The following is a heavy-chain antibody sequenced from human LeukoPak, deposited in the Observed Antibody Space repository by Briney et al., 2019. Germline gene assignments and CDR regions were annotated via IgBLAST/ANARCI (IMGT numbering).Heavy chain of an antibody. V-gene: IGHV3-23*01. CDR1: GFSFHTHA. D-gene: IGHD5-18*01. CDR3: AKDLGYSYGWVDY. J-gene: IGHJ4*02. Sequence: GGSLRLSCTASGFSFHTHAMRWVGQAPGKGLEWVSTISGNGAQTFSAGSVKGRFTISRDNSRTTLYLQMNNLRAEDTALYYCAKDLGYSYGWVDYWGQGILVTVS. CDR2: ISGNGAQT.